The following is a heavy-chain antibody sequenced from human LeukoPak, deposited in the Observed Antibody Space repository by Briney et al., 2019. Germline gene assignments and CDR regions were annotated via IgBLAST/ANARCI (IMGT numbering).Heavy chain of an antibody. V-gene: IGHV4-38-2*01. CDR3: ARRDSYGVDY. CDR2: IYHSGTT. Sequence: NPSETLSLTCAVPGYSISSGYYWGWIRQPPGKGLEGIGGIYHSGTTYYNPSLKSRVTISVDTSRNQFSLKLSSVTAADTAVYYCARRDSYGVDYWGQGTLVTVSS. D-gene: IGHD5-18*01. CDR1: GYSISSGYY. J-gene: IGHJ4*02.